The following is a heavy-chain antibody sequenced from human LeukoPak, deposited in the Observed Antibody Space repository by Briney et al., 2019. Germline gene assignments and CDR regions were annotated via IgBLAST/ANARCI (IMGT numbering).Heavy chain of an antibody. J-gene: IGHJ4*02. CDR2: IYHSGST. D-gene: IGHD4-11*01. Sequence: SETLSLTCTVSGSSITSGYYWGWIRQPPGKGLEWIGGIYHSGSTYSNPSLKSRVTISVDTSKNQFSLKLSSVTAADTAVYYCARCPDYSNHLDFDYWGQGALVTVSS. CDR3: ARCPDYSNHLDFDY. CDR1: GSSITSGYY. V-gene: IGHV4-38-2*02.